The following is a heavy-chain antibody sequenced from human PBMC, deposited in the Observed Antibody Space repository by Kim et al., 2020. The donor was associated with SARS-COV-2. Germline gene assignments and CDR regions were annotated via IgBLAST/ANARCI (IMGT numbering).Heavy chain of an antibody. CDR1: GFTFSSYW. Sequence: GGSLRLSCAASGFTFSSYWMSWVRQAPGKGLEWVANIKQDGSEKYYVDSVKGRFTISRDNAKNSLYLQMNSLRAEDTAVYYCAREPRAARGYYYYGMDVWGQGTTVTVSS. V-gene: IGHV3-7*01. D-gene: IGHD6-6*01. CDR3: AREPRAARGYYYYGMDV. J-gene: IGHJ6*02. CDR2: IKQDGSEK.